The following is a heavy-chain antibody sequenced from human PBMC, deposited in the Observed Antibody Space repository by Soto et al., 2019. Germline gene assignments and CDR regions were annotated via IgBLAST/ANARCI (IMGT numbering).Heavy chain of an antibody. CDR3: ARGRGYSGDDHYYYFDMDV. V-gene: IGHV1-69*13. Sequence: SVKVSCKASGGTFNNYPITWVRQAPGEGLEWMGGSIPILGTANYAQKFQGRVTISVDESTSTAYMELSSLRSEDTAVYYCARGRGYSGDDHYYYFDMDVWGQGTTVTAP. CDR2: SIPILGTA. D-gene: IGHD5-12*01. J-gene: IGHJ6*02. CDR1: GGTFNNYP.